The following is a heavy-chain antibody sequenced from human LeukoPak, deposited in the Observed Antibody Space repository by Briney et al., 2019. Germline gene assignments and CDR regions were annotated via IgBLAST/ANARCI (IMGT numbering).Heavy chain of an antibody. Sequence: GESLKISCKGSGYSFTSYWIGWVRQMPGKGLEWMGIIYPGDSDTRYSPSFQGQVTISADKSISTAYLQWRSLKASDAAMYYCARAVASTGRGSRAFDIWGQGTMVTVSS. D-gene: IGHD6-19*01. CDR1: GYSFTSYW. CDR3: ARAVASTGRGSRAFDI. V-gene: IGHV5-51*01. CDR2: IYPGDSDT. J-gene: IGHJ3*02.